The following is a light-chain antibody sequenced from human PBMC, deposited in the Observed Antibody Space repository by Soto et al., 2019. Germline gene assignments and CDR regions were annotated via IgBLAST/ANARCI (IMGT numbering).Light chain of an antibody. V-gene: IGKV3-20*01. J-gene: IGKJ1*01. CDR2: GAS. CDR1: QSVSSNY. CDR3: QQYGSSGT. Sequence: EIALTQSPGTLSVSPGERATLSCSSSQSVSSNYLAWYQQKPGQAPRLLIYGASNRATGIPDRFSGSGSGTDFTLTISRLEPEDFAVYYCQQYGSSGTFGQGTKVDIK.